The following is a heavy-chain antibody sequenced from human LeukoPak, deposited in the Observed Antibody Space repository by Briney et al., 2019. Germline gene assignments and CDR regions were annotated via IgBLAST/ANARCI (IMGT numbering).Heavy chain of an antibody. CDR1: GFIFSSYW. CDR2: IKQDGSEK. D-gene: IGHD6-19*01. J-gene: IGHJ4*02. Sequence: GSLRLSCAAFGFIFSSYWKSWVRQPPGKGLGGVANIKQDGSEKSYVHSVRGRFTISRDNAKNSLYLQMNSLRAEDTAVYYCARNGGGWDLDYWGQGTLVTVSS. V-gene: IGHV3-7*01. CDR3: ARNGGGWDLDY.